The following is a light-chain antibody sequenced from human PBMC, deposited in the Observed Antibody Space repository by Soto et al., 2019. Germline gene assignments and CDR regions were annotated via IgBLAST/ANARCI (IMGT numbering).Light chain of an antibody. CDR3: QLSYGTPLT. V-gene: IGKV1-39*01. J-gene: IGKJ4*01. CDR2: AAS. Sequence: DMEMTQSPSSLSASVGDRVTITCRASQSMSNYLNWYQHKPGKVPKLLIYAASSLQSGVPTGFSGSGSGTDFTLTINSLQTEDFATYYCQLSYGTPLTFGGGTKIEIK. CDR1: QSMSNY.